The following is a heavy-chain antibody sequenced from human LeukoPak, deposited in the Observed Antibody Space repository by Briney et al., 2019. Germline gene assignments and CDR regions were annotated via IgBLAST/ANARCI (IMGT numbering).Heavy chain of an antibody. CDR3: ARHEFYGSYYFDY. Sequence: SETLSLTCTVSGGSISSSSYYWGWIRQPPGKGLEWIGSIYYSGSTYYNPSLKSRFTISVDTSKNQFSLKLSSVTAADTAVYYCARHEFYGSYYFDYWGQGTLVTVSS. V-gene: IGHV4-39*01. J-gene: IGHJ4*02. CDR1: GGSISSSSYY. D-gene: IGHD1-26*01. CDR2: IYYSGST.